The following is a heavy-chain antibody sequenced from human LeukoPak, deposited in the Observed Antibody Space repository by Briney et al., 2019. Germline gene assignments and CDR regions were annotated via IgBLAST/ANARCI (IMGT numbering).Heavy chain of an antibody. CDR2: VHLDGRT. CDR3: AREGGFYRPLDY. V-gene: IGHV4-34*10. Sequence: ETLSLTCAVYGGSFSGYYWSWIRQPPGKGLEWIGEVHLDGRTNYNPSLKSRLTMSVDLSENHVSLKLPSVTAADTAVYYCAREGGFYRPLDYSGQGTLVTVSS. CDR1: GGSFSGYY. J-gene: IGHJ4*02. D-gene: IGHD3-3*01.